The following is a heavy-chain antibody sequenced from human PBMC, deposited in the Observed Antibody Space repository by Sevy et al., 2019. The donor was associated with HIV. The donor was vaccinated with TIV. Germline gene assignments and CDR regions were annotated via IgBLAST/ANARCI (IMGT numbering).Heavy chain of an antibody. CDR1: GFTFSSYA. CDR3: AKDVGSITMIVPDAFDI. Sequence: GGSLRLSCAASGFTFSSYAMSWVRQAPGKGLEWVSAISGSGGSTYYADSVKGWFTISRDNSKNTLYLQMNSLRAEDTAVYYCAKDVGSITMIVPDAFDIWGQGTMVTVSS. J-gene: IGHJ3*02. V-gene: IGHV3-23*01. D-gene: IGHD3-22*01. CDR2: ISGSGGST.